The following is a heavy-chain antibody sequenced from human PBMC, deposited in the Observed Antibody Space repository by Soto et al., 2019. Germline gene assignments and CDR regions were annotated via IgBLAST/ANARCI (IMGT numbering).Heavy chain of an antibody. D-gene: IGHD2-15*01. CDR3: AHRPGYCSGGSCYLFSAFDI. CDR1: GFSLSTSGVG. Sequence: QITLKESGPTLVKPTQTLTLTCTFSGFSLSTSGVGVGWIRQPPGKALEWLALIYWDDDKRYSPSLKSRLTITKDTSKNQVVLTMTTMDPVDTATYYCAHRPGYCSGGSCYLFSAFDIWGQGTMVTVSS. CDR2: IYWDDDK. J-gene: IGHJ3*02. V-gene: IGHV2-5*02.